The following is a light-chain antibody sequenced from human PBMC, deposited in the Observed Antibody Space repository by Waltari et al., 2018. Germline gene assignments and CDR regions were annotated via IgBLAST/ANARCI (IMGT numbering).Light chain of an antibody. J-gene: IGLJ1*01. CDR3: NSYRNINTYV. CDR2: DVT. Sequence: QSALTQPAFVSGSPGRSITIFCIGTNSDVGGYNYVSWYQQHPGKAPKLMIYDVTKRPSGVSNRFAGSKSGNPASLTISGLQAEDEADYYCNSYRNINTYVFGTGTKVTVL. CDR1: NSDVGGYNY. V-gene: IGLV2-14*01.